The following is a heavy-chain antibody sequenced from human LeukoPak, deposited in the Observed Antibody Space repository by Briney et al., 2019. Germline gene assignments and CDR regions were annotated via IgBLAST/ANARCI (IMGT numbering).Heavy chain of an antibody. CDR2: IYYSGST. CDR3: ARIVLVAALPYFDY. D-gene: IGHD2-15*01. Sequence: SETLSLTCTVSGGSISSSSYYWGWIRQPPGTGLEWLGSIYYSGSTYYNPSLKSRVTISVDTSKNQFSLKLSSVTAADTAVYYCARIVLVAALPYFDYWGRGTLVTVSS. J-gene: IGHJ4*02. V-gene: IGHV4-39*07. CDR1: GGSISSSSYY.